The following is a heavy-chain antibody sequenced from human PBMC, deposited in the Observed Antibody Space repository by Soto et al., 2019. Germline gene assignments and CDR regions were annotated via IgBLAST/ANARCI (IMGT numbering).Heavy chain of an antibody. D-gene: IGHD1-26*01. Sequence: SETLSLTCTVSGASISSYYWSWIRQPPGKGLEWIAYIYNTGTTKYNPSLKSRVTISEDTSKNQFSLKLTSVAAADTAVYYCANLPTWGATTFAPWGQGSLVIVSS. CDR2: IYNTGTT. CDR3: ANLPTWGATTFAP. J-gene: IGHJ5*02. CDR1: GASISSYY. V-gene: IGHV4-4*08.